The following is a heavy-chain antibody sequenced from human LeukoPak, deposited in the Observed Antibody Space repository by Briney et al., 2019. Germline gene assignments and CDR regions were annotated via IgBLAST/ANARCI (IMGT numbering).Heavy chain of an antibody. J-gene: IGHJ4*02. CDR2: IYYSGST. D-gene: IGHD6-13*01. Sequence: SETLSLTCAVYGGSFSSYYWSWSRQPPGKGLEWIGYIYYSGSTNYNPSLKSRVTISVDTSKNQFSLKLSSVTAADTAVYYCARDHTPYSSSWLFDYWGQGTLVTVSS. V-gene: IGHV4-59*01. CDR1: GGSFSSYY. CDR3: ARDHTPYSSSWLFDY.